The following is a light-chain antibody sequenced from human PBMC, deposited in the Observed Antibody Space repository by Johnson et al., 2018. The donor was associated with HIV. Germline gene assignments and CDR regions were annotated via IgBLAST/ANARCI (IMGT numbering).Light chain of an antibody. CDR3: LSADSSATYPHYV. CDR2: KDS. J-gene: IGLJ1*01. Sequence: VLTQSPSVSVSLGQMARITCSGEALPKKYAYWYQQKPGQFPVLVIYKDSERPSGIPERFSGSSSGTIVTLTIRGVKAEDEADYYCLSADSSATYPHYVFGTGTKVTVL. CDR1: ALPKKY. V-gene: IGLV3-16*01.